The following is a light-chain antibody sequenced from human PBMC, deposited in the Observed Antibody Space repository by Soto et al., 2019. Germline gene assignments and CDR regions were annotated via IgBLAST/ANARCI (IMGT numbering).Light chain of an antibody. CDR2: AAS. CDR3: QQYGSSPRT. Sequence: PGESATLSCRASQSVRSSYLAWYQQTPGQTPRLLIYAASSRATGIPDRFSGSGSGTDFSLTISRLEAEDFAVYYCQQYGSSPRTFGQGTKVDI. V-gene: IGKV3-20*01. J-gene: IGKJ1*01. CDR1: QSVRSSY.